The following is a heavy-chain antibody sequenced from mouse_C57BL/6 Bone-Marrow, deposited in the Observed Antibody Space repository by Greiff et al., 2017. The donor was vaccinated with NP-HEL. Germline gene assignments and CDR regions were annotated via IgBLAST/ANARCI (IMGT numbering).Heavy chain of an antibody. J-gene: IGHJ3*01. CDR2: SRNKANDYTT. D-gene: IGHD1-1*02. CDR3: ARDLWSPFAY. V-gene: IGHV7-1*01. Sequence: EVQVVDSGGGLVQSGRSLRLSCATSGFTFSDFYMEWVRQAPGKGLEWIAASRNKANDYTTEYSASVKGRFIVSRDTSQSILYLQMNALRAEDTAIYYCARDLWSPFAYWGQGTLVTVSA. CDR1: GFTFSDFY.